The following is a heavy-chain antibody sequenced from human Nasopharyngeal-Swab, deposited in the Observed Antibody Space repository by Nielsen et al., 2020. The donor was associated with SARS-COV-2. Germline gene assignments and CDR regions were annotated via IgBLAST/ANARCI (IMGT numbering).Heavy chain of an antibody. CDR1: GFTFSSYE. CDR2: ISSSGSTI. Sequence: GESLKISCAASGFTFSSYEMNWVRQAPGKGLEWVSYISSSGSTIYYADSVKGRFTISRDNANNSLYLQMNSLRAEDTAVYYCARVSGYSGYDFYNWFDPWGQGTLVTVSS. CDR3: ARVSGYSGYDFYNWFDP. V-gene: IGHV3-48*03. J-gene: IGHJ5*02. D-gene: IGHD5-12*01.